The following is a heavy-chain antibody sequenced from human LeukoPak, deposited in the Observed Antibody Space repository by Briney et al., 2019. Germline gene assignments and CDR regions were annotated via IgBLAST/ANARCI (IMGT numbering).Heavy chain of an antibody. J-gene: IGHJ6*03. CDR3: ARAGFGELYGNYYYYYMDV. V-gene: IGHV1-2*02. CDR2: INPNSGAT. D-gene: IGHD3-10*01. Sequence: ASVKVSCKASGYTFTDYFMLWVRQAPGQGLEWMGWINPNSGATNYAQKFQGRVTMTRDTSITTAYMELSGLTSDDTAVYYCARAGFGELYGNYYYYYMDVWGKGTTVTVSS. CDR1: GYTFTDYF.